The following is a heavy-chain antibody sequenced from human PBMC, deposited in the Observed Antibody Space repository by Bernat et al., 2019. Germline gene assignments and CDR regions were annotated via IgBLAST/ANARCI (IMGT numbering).Heavy chain of an antibody. CDR1: GGSISSSSYY. CDR3: ARPGASGWTSFDY. J-gene: IGHJ4*02. V-gene: IGHV4-39*01. Sequence: QLQLQESGPGLVKPSETLSLTCTVSGGSISSSSYYWGWIRQPPGKGLEWIASIYYSGATYYNPSLKSRVTISVDTSKNQFSLKLSSVTAADTAVYYCARPGASGWTSFDYWGQGTLVTVSS. CDR2: IYYSGAT. D-gene: IGHD6-19*01.